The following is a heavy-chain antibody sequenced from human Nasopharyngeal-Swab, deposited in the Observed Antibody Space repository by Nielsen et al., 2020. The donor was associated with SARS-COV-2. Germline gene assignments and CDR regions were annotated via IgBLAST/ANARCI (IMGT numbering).Heavy chain of an antibody. J-gene: IGHJ6*02. CDR2: ISAYNGNT. CDR3: ARDGSFTISYGMDV. Sequence: ASVRVSCKASGYTFTSYGISWVRQAPGQGLEWMGWISAYNGNTNYAQKLQGRVTMTTDTSTSTAYMELRSLRSDDTAVYYCARDGSFTISYGMDVWGQGTTVTVSS. V-gene: IGHV1-18*01. CDR1: GYTFTSYG. D-gene: IGHD3-3*01.